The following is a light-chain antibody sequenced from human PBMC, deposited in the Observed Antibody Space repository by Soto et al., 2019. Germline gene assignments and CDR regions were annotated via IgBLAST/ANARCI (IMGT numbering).Light chain of an antibody. CDR1: QSVGSN. Sequence: ETVMTQSPATLSVSPGEGATLSCRASQSVGSNLAWYQQRPGQAPRLLIYGASTRATGIPARFSGSGSGTEFTLTISGLLSEDFAVYYCQKYNNWPPHTFGQGTKLEIK. J-gene: IGKJ2*01. CDR3: QKYNNWPPHT. V-gene: IGKV3-15*01. CDR2: GAS.